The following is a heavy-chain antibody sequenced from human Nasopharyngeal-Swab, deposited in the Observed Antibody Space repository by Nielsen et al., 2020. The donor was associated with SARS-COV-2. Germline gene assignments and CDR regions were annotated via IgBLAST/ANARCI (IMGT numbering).Heavy chain of an antibody. CDR3: ARGPPAGSSTSGMGY. CDR1: GFTFSSYD. J-gene: IGHJ4*02. Sequence: GESLQISCAASGFTFSSYDMHWVRQAPGKGLEWVAVIWYDGSNKYYADSVKGRFTISRDNSKNTLYLQMHSLRAEDTAVYYCARGPPAGSSTSGMGYWGQGTLVTVSS. V-gene: IGHV3-33*01. CDR2: IWYDGSNK. D-gene: IGHD2-2*01.